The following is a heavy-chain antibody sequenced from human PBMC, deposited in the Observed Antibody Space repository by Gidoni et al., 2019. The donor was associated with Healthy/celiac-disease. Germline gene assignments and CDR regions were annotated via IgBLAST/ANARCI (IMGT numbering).Heavy chain of an antibody. D-gene: IGHD2-15*01. CDR3: AKDSGGSFDY. CDR2: ISYDGSNK. Sequence: QVQLVESGGVVVQPGRSLRLSCAASGFTFSSYGMHWVRQAPGKGLEWVAVISYDGSNKYYADSVKGRFTISRDNSKNTLYLQMNSLRAEDTAVYYCAKDSGGSFDYWGQGTLVTVSS. J-gene: IGHJ4*02. CDR1: GFTFSSYG. V-gene: IGHV3-30*18.